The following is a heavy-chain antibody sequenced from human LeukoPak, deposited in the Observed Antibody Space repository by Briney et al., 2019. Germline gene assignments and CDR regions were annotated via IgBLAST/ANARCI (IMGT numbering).Heavy chain of an antibody. D-gene: IGHD6-19*01. Sequence: GGSLRLSCLASKFTFNNYAMTWVRQAPGKGLEWVSSISGSGDNMDYADSVKGRFTISRDNSENTLYLQMNSLRGEDTAVYYCAKGRYSSGWYDEDYWGQGTLVTVSS. V-gene: IGHV3-23*01. J-gene: IGHJ4*02. CDR3: AKGRYSSGWYDEDY. CDR2: ISGSGDNM. CDR1: KFTFNNYA.